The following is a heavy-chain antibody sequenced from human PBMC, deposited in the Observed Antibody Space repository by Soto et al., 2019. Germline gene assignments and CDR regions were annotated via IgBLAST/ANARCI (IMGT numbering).Heavy chain of an antibody. Sequence: QVTLEESGPTRVKPTQTLTLTCTFSGFSLATSGVGVGWVRQPPGKALERLELIYWDDDKRYSPSLRIRLTLTKDASSNQGVLTLTSIDPVDTATYHCAHRVGLQGNWNGGYFAYWGQGALVTVSS. D-gene: IGHD1-1*01. J-gene: IGHJ4*02. CDR1: GFSLATSGVG. V-gene: IGHV2-5*02. CDR3: AHRVGLQGNWNGGYFAY. CDR2: IYWDDDK.